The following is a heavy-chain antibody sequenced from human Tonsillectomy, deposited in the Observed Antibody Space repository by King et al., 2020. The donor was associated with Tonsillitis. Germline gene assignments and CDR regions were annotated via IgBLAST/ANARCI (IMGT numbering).Heavy chain of an antibody. CDR2: IWYDGSNK. Sequence: VQLVESGGGVVQPGRFLRLSCAASGFTFSSYGMHWVRQAPGKGLEGVAVIWYDGSNKYYADSVKGRFNISRDNSKNTLYLQMNSLRAEDTAVYYCARDSGSLDYWGQGTLVTVSS. J-gene: IGHJ4*02. CDR3: ARDSGSLDY. CDR1: GFTFSSYG. D-gene: IGHD1-26*01. V-gene: IGHV3-33*01.